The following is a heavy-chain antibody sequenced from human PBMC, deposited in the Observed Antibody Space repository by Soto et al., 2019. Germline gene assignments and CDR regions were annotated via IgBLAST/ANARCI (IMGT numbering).Heavy chain of an antibody. CDR2: IVVASGRT. V-gene: IGHV1-58*02. J-gene: IGHJ6*02. CDR3: AADHPHTAIGWPV. Sequence: SVKVSCKASGFDFGSFGIQFLRQTRGRGLEWIGWIVVASGRTNYARQFQGRVAFSRDMSSTTAYMDLYDLKSDDTAVYFCAADHPHTAIGWPVWGQGTTVTVSS. CDR1: GFDFGSFG.